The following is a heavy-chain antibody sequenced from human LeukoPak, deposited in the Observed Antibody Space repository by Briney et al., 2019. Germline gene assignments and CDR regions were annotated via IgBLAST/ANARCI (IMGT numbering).Heavy chain of an antibody. CDR2: IYYSGST. Sequence: SETLSLTCTVSGGSISSSSYYWGWIRQPPGKGLEWIGSIYYSGSTYYNPSLKSRVTISVDTSKNQFSLKLSSVTAADTAVYYCARGYSSGDYWGQGTLVTVSS. CDR1: GGSISSSSYY. CDR3: ARGYSSGDY. V-gene: IGHV4-39*07. D-gene: IGHD6-19*01. J-gene: IGHJ4*02.